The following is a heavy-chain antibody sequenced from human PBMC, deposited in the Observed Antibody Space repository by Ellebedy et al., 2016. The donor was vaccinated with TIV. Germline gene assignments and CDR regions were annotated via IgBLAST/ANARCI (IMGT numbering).Heavy chain of an antibody. CDR3: ARCSKPQLWVVSYYGMDV. CDR1: RYTFTSYD. Sequence: ASVKVSXKASRYTFTSYDINWVRQATGQGLEWMGWMNPNSGNTGYAQKFQGRVTMTRNTSISTAYMELSSLRSEDTAVYYCARCSKPQLWVVSYYGMDVWGQGTTVTVSS. V-gene: IGHV1-8*01. CDR2: MNPNSGNT. J-gene: IGHJ6*02. D-gene: IGHD2-15*01.